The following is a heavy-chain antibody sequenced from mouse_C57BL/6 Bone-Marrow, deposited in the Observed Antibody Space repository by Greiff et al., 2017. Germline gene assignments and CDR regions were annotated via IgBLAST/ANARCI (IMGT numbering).Heavy chain of an antibody. J-gene: IGHJ2*01. D-gene: IGHD2-3*01. CDR3: TRWLLDYFDY. Sequence: EVKLMESGGGLVQPGGSMKLSCAASGFTFSDAWMDWVRQSPEKGLEWVAEIRNKANNHATYYAESVKGRFTISRDDSKSSVYLQMNSLRAEDTGIYYGTRWLLDYFDYWGQGTTLTVSS. CDR1: GFTFSDAW. CDR2: IRNKANNHAT. V-gene: IGHV6-6*01.